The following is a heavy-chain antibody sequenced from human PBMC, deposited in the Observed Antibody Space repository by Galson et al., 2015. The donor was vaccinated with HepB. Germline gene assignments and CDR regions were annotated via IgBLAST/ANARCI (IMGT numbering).Heavy chain of an antibody. Sequence: SLRLSCAASGFPFSDYAMSWVRQVPGKGLEWVSIIRGSGDNTNYADSVKGRFTISRDNSKHTLFLQMNTLRAADTAVYYCAKARYDGGFYVFDYWGQGTLVTVSS. CDR3: AKARYDGGFYVFDY. J-gene: IGHJ4*02. CDR2: IRGSGDNT. CDR1: GFPFSDYA. V-gene: IGHV3-23*01. D-gene: IGHD3-22*01.